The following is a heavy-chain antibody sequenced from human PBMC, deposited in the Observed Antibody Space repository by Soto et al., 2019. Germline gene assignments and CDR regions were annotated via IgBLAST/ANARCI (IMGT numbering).Heavy chain of an antibody. D-gene: IGHD4-17*01. J-gene: IGHJ5*02. Sequence: GESLKISCKGSGYSFTSYWIGWVRQMPGKGLEWMGIIYPGDSDTRYSPSFQGQVTISADKSISTAYLQWSSLKASDTAMYYCASHRAVTTFGSSWFDPWGQGPLVTVSS. CDR3: ASHRAVTTFGSSWFDP. CDR1: GYSFTSYW. V-gene: IGHV5-51*01. CDR2: IYPGDSDT.